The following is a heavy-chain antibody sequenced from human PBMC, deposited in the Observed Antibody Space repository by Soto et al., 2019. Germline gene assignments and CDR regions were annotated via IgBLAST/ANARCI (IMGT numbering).Heavy chain of an antibody. D-gene: IGHD3-9*01. CDR1: GFIFGDYW. CDR3: ARSYYDILTGIPWFDP. J-gene: IGHJ5*02. CDR2: IRQDGGKK. Sequence: PGGSLRLSCAASGFIFGDYWMSWIRQAPGKGLEWVANIRQDGGKKNFVDSVKGRFIISRDNSKNTLYLQMNSLRAEDTAVYYCARSYYDILTGIPWFDPWGQGTLVTVSS. V-gene: IGHV3-7*02.